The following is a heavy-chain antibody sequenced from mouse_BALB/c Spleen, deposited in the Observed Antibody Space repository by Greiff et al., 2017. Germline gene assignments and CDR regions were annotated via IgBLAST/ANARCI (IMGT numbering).Heavy chain of an antibody. V-gene: IGHV3-6*02. CDR2: ISYDGSN. D-gene: IGHD2-14*01. CDR1: GYSITSGYY. Sequence: EVQLQESGPGLVKPSQSLSLTCSVTGYSITSGYYWNWIRQFPGNKLEWMGYISYDGSNNYNPSLKNRISITRDTSKNQFFLKLNSVTTEDTATYYCARDGYDGREDYWGQGTSVTVSS. J-gene: IGHJ4*01. CDR3: ARDGYDGREDY.